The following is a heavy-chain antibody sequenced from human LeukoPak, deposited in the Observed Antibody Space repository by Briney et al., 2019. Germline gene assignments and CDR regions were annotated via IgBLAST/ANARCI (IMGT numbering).Heavy chain of an antibody. D-gene: IGHD5-24*01. V-gene: IGHV3-13*01. Sequence: GGPLRLSCAASGFTFSSYDMHWVRQATGKGLEWVSAIGTAGDTYYPGSVKGRFTISRENAKNSLYLQMNSLRAGDTAVYYCARGDGYNYGCIDYWGQGTLVTVSS. CDR3: ARGDGYNYGCIDY. J-gene: IGHJ4*02. CDR1: GFTFSSYD. CDR2: IGTAGDT.